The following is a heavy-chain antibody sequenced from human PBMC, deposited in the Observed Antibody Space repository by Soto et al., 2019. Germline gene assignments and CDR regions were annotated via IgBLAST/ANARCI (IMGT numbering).Heavy chain of an antibody. J-gene: IGHJ4*02. V-gene: IGHV3-33*01. CDR3: ATTGPY. CDR1: GFTFSSYG. Sequence: GGSLRLSCAASGFTFSSYGMHWVRQAPGKGLEWVAVIWFDGSNKFYADSVKGRFTISRDNSKNTVSLQMNSLRDEYSAAYYCATTGPYWGQGTLVTVSS. CDR2: IWFDGSNK.